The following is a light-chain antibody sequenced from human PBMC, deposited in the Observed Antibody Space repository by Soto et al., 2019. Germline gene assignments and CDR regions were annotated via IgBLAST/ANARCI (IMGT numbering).Light chain of an antibody. CDR2: GAS. V-gene: IGKV3-15*01. J-gene: IGKJ1*01. Sequence: EVVITQCPATLSVSPKEGATLSCRASQSVSSNLAWYQQKPVQAPRLLIYGASTRATGIPARFSGSGSGTEFTLTVSSLQSEDFAVYYCQQDNNWPRTFGQGTKVDIK. CDR3: QQDNNWPRT. CDR1: QSVSSN.